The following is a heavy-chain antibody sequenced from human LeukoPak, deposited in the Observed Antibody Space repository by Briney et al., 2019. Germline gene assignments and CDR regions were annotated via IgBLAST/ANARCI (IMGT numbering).Heavy chain of an antibody. Sequence: PGGSLRLSCAASGFTFSYYGMHWVRQAPGKGLEWVSYISSSSSTIYYADSVKGRFTISRDNAKNSLYLQMNSLRAEDTAVYYCAREGDILGHAFDIWGQGTMVTVSS. V-gene: IGHV3-48*01. D-gene: IGHD2-15*01. CDR2: ISSSSSTI. J-gene: IGHJ3*02. CDR1: GFTFSYYG. CDR3: AREGDILGHAFDI.